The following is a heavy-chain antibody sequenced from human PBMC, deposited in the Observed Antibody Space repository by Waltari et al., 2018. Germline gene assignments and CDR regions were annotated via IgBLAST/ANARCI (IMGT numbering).Heavy chain of an antibody. Sequence: QLPLQESGPGLVKPSGTLSLAGAVSGGSIENPNLYLGWVRQPPRKGLEFIGSVYYTGNTYYNPSLMRRVTISVDTSKNKFSLRLTSVTAADTAVYYCATPYGSGTNFDYWGQGTLVTVSS. J-gene: IGHJ4*02. D-gene: IGHD3-10*01. CDR2: VYYTGNT. V-gene: IGHV4-39*01. CDR3: ATPYGSGTNFDY. CDR1: GGSIENPNLY.